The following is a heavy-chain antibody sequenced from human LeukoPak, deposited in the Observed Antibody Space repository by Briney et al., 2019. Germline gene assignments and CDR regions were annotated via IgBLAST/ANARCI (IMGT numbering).Heavy chain of an antibody. CDR1: GFTFSSYA. J-gene: IGHJ4*02. CDR3: ARDFGYSSGWYAFGY. V-gene: IGHV3-30*01. Sequence: GRSPKLSWEGSGFTFSSYAIHWFRQAPGKGPEVVAVISYYGSNKYYADSVKGRFTISRDNSKNTLYLQMDSLRAEDAAVCYCARDFGYSSGWYAFGYWGQGTLVTVSS. D-gene: IGHD6-19*01. CDR2: ISYYGSNK.